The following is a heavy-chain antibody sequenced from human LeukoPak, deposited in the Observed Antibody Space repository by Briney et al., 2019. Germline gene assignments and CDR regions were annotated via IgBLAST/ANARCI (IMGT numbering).Heavy chain of an antibody. V-gene: IGHV1-18*01. Sequence: ASVKVSCKASGYTFTTYGINWVRQAPGQGLEWMGWISAYNGNTNYAQNFQGRVTLTTDTSASTAYMELRSLRSDDTAVYYCARDLIAARPGWFDPWGQGTLVTVSS. CDR2: ISAYNGNT. CDR3: ARDLIAARPGWFDP. CDR1: GYTFTTYG. D-gene: IGHD6-6*01. J-gene: IGHJ5*02.